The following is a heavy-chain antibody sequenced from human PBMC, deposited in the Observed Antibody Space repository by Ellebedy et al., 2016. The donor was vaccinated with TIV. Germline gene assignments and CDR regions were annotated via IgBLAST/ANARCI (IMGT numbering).Heavy chain of an antibody. J-gene: IGHJ4*02. D-gene: IGHD3-3*01. Sequence: AASVKVSCKASGYTFTSYGISWVRQARGQRLEWIGWIVVGSGNTNYAQKFQERVTITRDMSTSTAYMELSSLRSEDTAVYYCAADSRGYLHFDYWGQGTLVTVSS. V-gene: IGHV1-58*02. CDR3: AADSRGYLHFDY. CDR2: IVVGSGNT. CDR1: GYTFTSYG.